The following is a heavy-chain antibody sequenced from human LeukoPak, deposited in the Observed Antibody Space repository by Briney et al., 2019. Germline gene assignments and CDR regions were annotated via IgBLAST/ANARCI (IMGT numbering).Heavy chain of an antibody. V-gene: IGHV3-30*18. J-gene: IGHJ4*02. CDR3: AKLQGYYDSSGNN. D-gene: IGHD3-22*01. CDR1: GFTFSSYG. Sequence: GKSLRLSCAASGFTFSSYGMHWVRQAPGKGLEWVAVISYDGDNKYYADSVKGRFTISRDNSKNTLYLQMNSLRAEDTAVYYCAKLQGYYDSSGNNWGQGTLVTVSS. CDR2: ISYDGDNK.